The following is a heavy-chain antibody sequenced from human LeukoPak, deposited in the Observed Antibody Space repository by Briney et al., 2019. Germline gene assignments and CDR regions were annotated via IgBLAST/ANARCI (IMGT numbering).Heavy chain of an antibody. J-gene: IGHJ6*02. V-gene: IGHV4-34*01. CDR3: ARGHYYYGMDV. CDR1: GLTFSGYD. CDR2: IYHSGST. Sequence: GSLRLSCAASGLTFSGYDMHWVRQPPGKGLEWIGEIYHSGSTNYNPSLKSRVTISVDKSKNQFSLKLSSVTAADTAVYYCARGHYYYGMDVWGQGTTVTVSS.